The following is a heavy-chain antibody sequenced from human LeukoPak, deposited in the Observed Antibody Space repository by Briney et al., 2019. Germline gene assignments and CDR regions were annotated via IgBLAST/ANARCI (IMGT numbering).Heavy chain of an antibody. V-gene: IGHV3-23*01. D-gene: IGHD2-15*01. CDR1: GFTVSSYA. CDR2: ISGSENT. J-gene: IGHJ5*02. Sequence: GGTLTLSCTASGFTVSSYAINWICMPPGPGKGLVSTISGSENTYYADSVRGRLTISRDNSKNTLYLQMNSLRVDDTAIYYCAKAGCSGGSCYFDPWGQGTLVTVSS. CDR3: AKAGCSGGSCYFDP.